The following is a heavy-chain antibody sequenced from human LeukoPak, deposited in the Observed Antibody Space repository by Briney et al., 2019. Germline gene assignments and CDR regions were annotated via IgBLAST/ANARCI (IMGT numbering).Heavy chain of an antibody. CDR1: GFTFSTYA. CDR3: AKDRKVKAPPDGMDV. CDR2: IGRTGDDT. J-gene: IGHJ6*02. V-gene: IGHV3-23*01. Sequence: PGGSLRLSCAASGFTFSTYAMRWVRQAPGKGLEWVSSIGRTGDDTYYADSVKGRFTISRDNSKNTLYLQMNSLRAEDTAVYYCAKDRKVKAPPDGMDVWGQGTAVTVSS.